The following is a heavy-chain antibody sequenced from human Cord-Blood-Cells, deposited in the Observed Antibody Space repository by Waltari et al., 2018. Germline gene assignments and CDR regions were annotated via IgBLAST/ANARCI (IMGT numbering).Heavy chain of an antibody. Sequence: QVQLQQWGAGLLKPSETLSLTCAVYGGSFSGYYWSWTRQPPGKGLEWIGEINHSGSTNYHPSLKSRVTISVDTSKNQFSLKLSSVTAADTAVYYCARGYGSSWPTTNYFDYWGQGTLVTVSS. CDR2: INHSGST. J-gene: IGHJ4*02. CDR3: ARGYGSSWPTTNYFDY. V-gene: IGHV4-34*01. CDR1: GGSFSGYY. D-gene: IGHD6-13*01.